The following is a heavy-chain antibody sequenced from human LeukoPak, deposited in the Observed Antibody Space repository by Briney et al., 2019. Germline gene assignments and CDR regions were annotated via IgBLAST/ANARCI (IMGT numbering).Heavy chain of an antibody. D-gene: IGHD6-13*01. CDR2: MNTTSGNT. V-gene: IGHV1-8*01. CDR3: ASVYSSSWYFSSYGMDV. J-gene: IGHJ6*02. Sequence: GASVTVSFKASGYTFTSYDINGVRQAAGQGLEWMGWMNTTSGNTGYAQKFQRRVTMTRNTSISTTYMELSSLRSEDTAVYYCASVYSSSWYFSSYGMDVWGQGTTVTVSS. CDR1: GYTFTSYD.